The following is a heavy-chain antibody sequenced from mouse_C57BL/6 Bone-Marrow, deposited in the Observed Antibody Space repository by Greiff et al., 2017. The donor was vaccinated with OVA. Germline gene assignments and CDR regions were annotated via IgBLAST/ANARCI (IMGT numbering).Heavy chain of an antibody. Sequence: EVQLVESGGGLVQPGGSMKLSCVASGFTFSNYWMNWVRQSPEKGLEWVAQIRLKSDNYATHYAESVKGRFTISRDDSKISVYLQMNNLRAEDTGIYYCTGQATTVVAPGYWGQGTTLTVSS. CDR1: GFTFSNYW. J-gene: IGHJ2*01. V-gene: IGHV6-3*01. D-gene: IGHD1-1*01. CDR2: IRLKSDNYAT. CDR3: TGQATTVVAPGY.